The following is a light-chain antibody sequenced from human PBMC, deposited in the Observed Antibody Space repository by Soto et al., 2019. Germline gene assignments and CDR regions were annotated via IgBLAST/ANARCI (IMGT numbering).Light chain of an antibody. V-gene: IGLV1-51*01. J-gene: IGLJ3*02. CDR1: FSNIGNYY. Sequence: QYVLTQPPSVSAAPGQRVTISCSGNFSNIGNYYVCWYQQLPGTAPKLLIYDNHKRPSGIPDRFSASKSVTSATLDITGLQTGDEADYYCGTWDRSLSGQVFGGGTKLTVL. CDR2: DNH. CDR3: GTWDRSLSGQV.